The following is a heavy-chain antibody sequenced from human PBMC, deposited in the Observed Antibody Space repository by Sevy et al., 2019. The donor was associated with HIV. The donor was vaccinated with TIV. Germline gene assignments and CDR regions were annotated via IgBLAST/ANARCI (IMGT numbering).Heavy chain of an antibody. D-gene: IGHD4-17*01. CDR2: IRNDGSTK. V-gene: IGHV3-30*02. Sequence: GGSLRLSCAASEFTFKSYGTHWVRQAPGKGLEWVTFIRNDGSTKYYADSVRGRFTASRDNSKNTLYLHMNSLRPEDTAVYYCVKGPHPAVTTSYALDVWGQGTTVTVSS. CDR3: VKGPHPAVTTSYALDV. J-gene: IGHJ6*02. CDR1: EFTFKSYG.